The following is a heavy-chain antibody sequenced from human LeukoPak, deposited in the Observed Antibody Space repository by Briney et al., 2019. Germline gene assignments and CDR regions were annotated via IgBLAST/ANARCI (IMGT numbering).Heavy chain of an antibody. D-gene: IGHD6-19*01. J-gene: IGHJ4*02. CDR1: GFTFSSYA. V-gene: IGHV3-30-3*01. CDR2: ISYDGSNK. Sequence: GRSLRLSCAASGFTFSSYAMHWVRQAPGKGLEWVAVISYDGSNKYYADSVKGRFTISRDNSKNTLYLQMNSLRAEDMAVYYCARSSGFLYFDYWGQGTLVTVSS. CDR3: ARSSGFLYFDY.